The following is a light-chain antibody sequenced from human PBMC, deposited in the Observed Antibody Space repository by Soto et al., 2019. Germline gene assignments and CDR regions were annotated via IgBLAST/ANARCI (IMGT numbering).Light chain of an antibody. CDR3: QQYGSSGT. Sequence: EIVLTQSPGTLSLSPGERATLSCRASQTVSDSYLAWYQQKPGQAPRLLIYGASGRATGIPGRFSGSGSGTDFTLTISRLEPEDFAVYYCQQYGSSGTFGQGTKVDIK. V-gene: IGKV3-20*01. J-gene: IGKJ1*01. CDR2: GAS. CDR1: QTVSDSY.